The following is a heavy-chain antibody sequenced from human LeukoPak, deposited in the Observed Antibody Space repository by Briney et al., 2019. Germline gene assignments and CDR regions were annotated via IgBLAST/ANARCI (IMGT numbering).Heavy chain of an antibody. Sequence: SETLSLTCTVSGGSISSYYWSWIRQPPGKGLEWIGYIYYSGSTNYNPSLKSRVTISVDTSKNQFSLKLSSVTAADTAVYYCARRMEYYCGNSDYYFDYWGQGALVTVSS. CDR3: ARRMEYYCGNSDYYFDY. CDR2: IYYSGST. V-gene: IGHV4-59*12. CDR1: GGSISSYY. D-gene: IGHD3-22*01. J-gene: IGHJ4*02.